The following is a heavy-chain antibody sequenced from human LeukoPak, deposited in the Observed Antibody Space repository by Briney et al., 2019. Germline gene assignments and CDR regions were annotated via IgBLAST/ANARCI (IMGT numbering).Heavy chain of an antibody. CDR2: IYTSGST. J-gene: IGHJ4*02. CDR3: AREKYDILTHTKYYFDY. Sequence: SETLSLTCTVSGGSISSYYWSWIRQPAGKGLEWIGRIYTSGSTNYNPSLKSRVTMSVDTSKNQFSLNLISVTAADTAMYYCAREKYDILTHTKYYFDYWGQGTLVTVSS. CDR1: GGSISSYY. V-gene: IGHV4-4*07. D-gene: IGHD3-9*01.